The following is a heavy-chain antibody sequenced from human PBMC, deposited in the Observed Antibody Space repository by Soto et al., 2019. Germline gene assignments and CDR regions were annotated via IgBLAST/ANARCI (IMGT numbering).Heavy chain of an antibody. Sequence: SETLSLTCSVSGGSISSYYWSWIRQPPGKGLEWIGYIYYSGSTNYNPSLMSRVTISVDTSKNQFSLKLSSVTAADTAVYYCARVHLEKIWFDPWGQGTLVTVSS. CDR2: IYYSGST. V-gene: IGHV4-59*01. CDR1: GGSISSYY. J-gene: IGHJ5*02. CDR3: ARVHLEKIWFDP.